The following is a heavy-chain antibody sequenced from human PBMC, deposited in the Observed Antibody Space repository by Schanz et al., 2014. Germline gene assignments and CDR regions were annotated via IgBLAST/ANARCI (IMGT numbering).Heavy chain of an antibody. CDR2: IVGGGGRT. D-gene: IGHD2-15*01. CDR1: GFTFSNHA. CDR3: ANVGRDATCLGS. J-gene: IGHJ4*02. V-gene: IGHV3-NL1*01. Sequence: QVQLVESGGGVVQPGRSLRLSCAASGFTFSNHAMHWVRQSPGKGLEWVSSIVGGGGRTYYADSVKGRFTISRDNSKNTVSLQMNSLRADDCAGYCCANVGRDATCLGSGGQGTLVSVSS.